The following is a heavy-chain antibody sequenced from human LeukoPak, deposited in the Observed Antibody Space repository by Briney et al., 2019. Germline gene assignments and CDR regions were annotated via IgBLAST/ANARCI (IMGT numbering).Heavy chain of an antibody. CDR3: ARRGITISGVLVYHYSGLDV. V-gene: IGHV3-7*01. CDR1: GFTFSSHW. J-gene: IGHJ6*02. D-gene: IGHD3-3*01. Sequence: GGSLRLSCAGSGFTFSSHWMNWVRQAPGKGLEWVASIKEDGSKKHYVDSVSGRFTISRDNAKNSLHLQMSSLRAEDTAVYYCARRGITISGVLVYHYSGLDVWGQVTTVTVSS. CDR2: IKEDGSKK.